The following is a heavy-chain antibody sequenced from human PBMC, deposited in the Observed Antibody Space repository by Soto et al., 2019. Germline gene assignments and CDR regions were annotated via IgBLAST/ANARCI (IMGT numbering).Heavy chain of an antibody. J-gene: IGHJ5*02. Sequence: GGSLRLSCVVSGFSLSDFWMSWVSQAPGKGLEWVASINQDESERNYGDFVEGRFTISRDNARSSLHLQMNSLRVEDTALYYCAKTRANLGPWGQGT. CDR1: GFSLSDFW. CDR3: AKTRANLGP. V-gene: IGHV3-7*01. CDR2: INQDESER. D-gene: IGHD3-10*01.